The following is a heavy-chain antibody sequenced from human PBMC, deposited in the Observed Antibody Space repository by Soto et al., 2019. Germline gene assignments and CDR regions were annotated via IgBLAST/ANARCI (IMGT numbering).Heavy chain of an antibody. CDR2: INPNSGGT. CDR3: AREGNCSSTSCSFDY. CDR1: GYTFTGYY. J-gene: IGHJ4*02. Sequence: ASVKVSCKASGYTFTGYYMHWVRQAPGQGLEWMGWINPNSGGTNYAQKFQGWVTMTRDTSISTAYMELSRLRSDDTAVYYCAREGNCSSTSCSFDYWGQGTLVTVSS. V-gene: IGHV1-2*04. D-gene: IGHD2-2*01.